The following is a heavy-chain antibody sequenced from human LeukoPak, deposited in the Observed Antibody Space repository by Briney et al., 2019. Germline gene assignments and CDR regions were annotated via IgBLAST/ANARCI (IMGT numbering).Heavy chain of an antibody. Sequence: GASVRVSCKASGYTFTNHDINWVRQATGQGLEWMGWMNPNSGNSGYAQNFQGRVSMTRDTSISTAYMELSRLRSDDTAVYYCARGNYDFWSGYPKYFDYWGQGALVTVSS. D-gene: IGHD3-3*01. CDR3: ARGNYDFWSGYPKYFDY. CDR1: GYTFTNHD. J-gene: IGHJ4*02. V-gene: IGHV1-8*01. CDR2: MNPNSGNS.